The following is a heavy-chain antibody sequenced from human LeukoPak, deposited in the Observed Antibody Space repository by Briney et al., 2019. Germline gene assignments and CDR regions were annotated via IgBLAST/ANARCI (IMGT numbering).Heavy chain of an antibody. Sequence: GGSLRLSCATSGFTFSSYAMSCARQAPGKGLECVSTISGSGYATYYADSVKGRFTISRDNSKNTLYLQMNSLRAEDTAVYYCARVISGYDLWIWFDPWGQGTLVTVSS. D-gene: IGHD5-12*01. CDR2: ISGSGYAT. CDR3: ARVISGYDLWIWFDP. CDR1: GFTFSSYA. V-gene: IGHV3-23*01. J-gene: IGHJ5*02.